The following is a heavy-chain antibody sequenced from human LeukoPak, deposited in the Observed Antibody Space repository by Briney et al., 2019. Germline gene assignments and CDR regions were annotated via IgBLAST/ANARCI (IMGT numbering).Heavy chain of an antibody. D-gene: IGHD2-15*01. J-gene: IGHJ4*02. CDR2: IYYSGIT. CDR3: ARAAYCSGGTCYSGLFDL. V-gene: IGHV4-59*01. Sequence: SETLSLTCTVSGGSINSYYWNWIRHPPGKGLEWIGYIYYSGITNYNPSVKSRGTISVDSSKTQFSLKLSSVTAADTAVYYCARAAYCSGGTCYSGLFDLWGQGILVTVSS. CDR1: GGSINSYY.